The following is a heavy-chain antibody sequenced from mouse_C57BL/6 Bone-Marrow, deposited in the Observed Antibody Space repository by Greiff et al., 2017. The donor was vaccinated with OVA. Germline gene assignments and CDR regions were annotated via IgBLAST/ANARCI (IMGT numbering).Heavy chain of an antibody. J-gene: IGHJ1*03. CDR2: IYPGGGYT. V-gene: IGHV1-63*01. Sequence: VQLQQSGAELVRPGTSVKMSCKASGYTFTNYWIGWAKQRPGHGLEWIGDIYPGGGYTNYNEKLKGKATLTADKSSSTAYMQFSSLTSEDSAIYYCARDYGSTGFDVWGTGTTVTVSS. CDR1: GYTFTNYW. CDR3: ARDYGSTGFDV. D-gene: IGHD1-1*01.